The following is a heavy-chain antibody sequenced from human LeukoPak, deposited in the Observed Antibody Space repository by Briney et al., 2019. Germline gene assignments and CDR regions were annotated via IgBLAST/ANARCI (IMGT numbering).Heavy chain of an antibody. J-gene: IGHJ5*02. Sequence: PSETLSLTCTVSGGSISSSSYYWGWIRQPPGKGLEWIGSIYYSGSTYYNPSLKSRVTISVDTSKNQFSLKLSSVTAADTAVYYCARRRLRYFDWPAFDPWGQGTLVTVSS. V-gene: IGHV4-39*07. CDR1: GGSISSSSYY. CDR2: IYYSGST. CDR3: ARRRLRYFDWPAFDP. D-gene: IGHD3-9*01.